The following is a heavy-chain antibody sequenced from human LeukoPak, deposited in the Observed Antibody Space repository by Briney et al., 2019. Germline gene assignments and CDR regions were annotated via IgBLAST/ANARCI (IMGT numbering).Heavy chain of an antibody. J-gene: IGHJ3*02. CDR3: ARARYFYAFDI. V-gene: IGHV3-72*01. CDR2: TRNKANSYTT. Sequence: GGSLRLSCAASGFTFSDHYMDWVRQAPGKGLEWVGRTRNKANSYTTEYAASVKGRFTISRDDSKNSLYLQMNSLKTEDTAVYYCARARYFYAFDIWGQGTMVTVSS. CDR1: GFTFSDHY. D-gene: IGHD3-9*01.